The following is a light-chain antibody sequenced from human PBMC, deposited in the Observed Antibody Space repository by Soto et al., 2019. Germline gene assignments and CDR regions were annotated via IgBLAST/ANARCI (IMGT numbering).Light chain of an antibody. J-gene: IGKJ1*01. Sequence: EIVLTQSPATLSLSPGERATLSCRASQSVGTYLAWYQHKPGQAPRLLIYDASNRATGIPARFSGGESGTDFTLTISSLEPEDFAVYYCQGRSNWAWTFGQGTKVEIK. CDR2: DAS. CDR3: QGRSNWAWT. V-gene: IGKV3-11*01. CDR1: QSVGTY.